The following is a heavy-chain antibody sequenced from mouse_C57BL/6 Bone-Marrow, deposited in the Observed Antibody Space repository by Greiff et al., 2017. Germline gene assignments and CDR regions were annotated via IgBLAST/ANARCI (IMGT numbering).Heavy chain of an antibody. V-gene: IGHV1-81*01. Sequence: QVQLQQSGAELARPGASVKLSCKASGYTFTSYGISWVKQRTGQGLEWIGEIYPRSGNTYYNEKFKGKATLTAAKSSSTAYMELRSLTSEDSAVYFCARSTTVVATPDYWGQGTTLTVSS. CDR1: GYTFTSYG. J-gene: IGHJ2*01. CDR3: ARSTTVVATPDY. CDR2: IYPRSGNT. D-gene: IGHD1-1*01.